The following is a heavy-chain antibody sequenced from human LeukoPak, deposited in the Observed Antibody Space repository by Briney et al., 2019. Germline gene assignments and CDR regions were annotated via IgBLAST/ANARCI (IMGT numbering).Heavy chain of an antibody. V-gene: IGHV4-39*07. J-gene: IGHJ4*02. Sequence: PSETLSLTCTVSGGSISSSSYYWGWILQPPGKGLEWIGSIYYGGSAYYNPSLKSRVTISVDTSKNQFSLKLSSVTAADTAVYYCARVYSYGYNRYFDFWGQGTLVTVSS. CDR1: GGSISSSSYY. CDR3: ARVYSYGYNRYFDF. D-gene: IGHD5-18*01. CDR2: IYYGGSA.